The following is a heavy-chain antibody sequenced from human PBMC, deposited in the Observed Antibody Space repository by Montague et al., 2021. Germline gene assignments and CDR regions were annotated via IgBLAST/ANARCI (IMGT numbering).Heavy chain of an antibody. D-gene: IGHD6-13*01. CDR2: IYYIGNS. V-gene: IGHV4-39*07. CDR3: ARVFSSWYVGWFDP. J-gene: IGHJ5*02. Sequence: SETLSLTCTVSGASITSNIYYWGWIRHSPGKGLEWIGSIYYIGNSFYQPSLKSRITMAVDTSKNQFSLKLSSVTAADTAIYYCARVFSSWYVGWFDPWGQGTLVTVSS. CDR1: GASITSNIYY.